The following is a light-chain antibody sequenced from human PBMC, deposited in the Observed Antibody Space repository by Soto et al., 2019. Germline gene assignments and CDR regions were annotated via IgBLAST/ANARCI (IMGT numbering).Light chain of an antibody. CDR2: EVS. V-gene: IGLV2-14*01. Sequence: QSVLTQPASVSGSPGQSITIPCTGTSSDVGGFNYVSWYQQHPGRGPKLMIYEVSNRPSGVSNRFSGSKSGNTASLTISGLQAEDEADYYCSSYTSSDTPVVFGGGTKLTVL. CDR3: SSYTSSDTPVV. J-gene: IGLJ2*01. CDR1: SSDVGGFNY.